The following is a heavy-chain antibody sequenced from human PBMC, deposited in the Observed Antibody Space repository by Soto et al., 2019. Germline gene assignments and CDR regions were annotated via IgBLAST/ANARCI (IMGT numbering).Heavy chain of an antibody. CDR3: VRSVPAATWQYSGMDV. D-gene: IGHD2-2*01. J-gene: IGHJ6*02. CDR1: GDSVSSSSC. CDR2: IYHSGTF. Sequence: QVRLQESGPGLVEPSGTLSLTCAVSGDSVSSSSCWSWVRQAPGKGLEWIGEIYHSGTFDYNPSLARRVSVSLDKSRNQLSLNLKSVTAADTAVYYCVRSVPAATWQYSGMDVWGQGTTVTVSS. V-gene: IGHV4-4*02.